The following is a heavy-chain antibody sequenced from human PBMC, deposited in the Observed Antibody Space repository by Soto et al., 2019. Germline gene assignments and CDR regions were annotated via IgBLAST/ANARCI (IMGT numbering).Heavy chain of an antibody. CDR3: AKGGAQLLHYNWFDP. Sequence: EVQLLESGGGLVQPGGSLRLSCAASGFTFSSYAMSWVRQAPGKGLEWVSAISGSGGSTYYADSVKGRFTISRASSKNTLYLQMNSLRAEDTAVYYCAKGGAQLLHYNWFDPWGQGTLVTVSS. J-gene: IGHJ5*02. CDR1: GFTFSSYA. CDR2: ISGSGGST. V-gene: IGHV3-23*01. D-gene: IGHD2-2*01.